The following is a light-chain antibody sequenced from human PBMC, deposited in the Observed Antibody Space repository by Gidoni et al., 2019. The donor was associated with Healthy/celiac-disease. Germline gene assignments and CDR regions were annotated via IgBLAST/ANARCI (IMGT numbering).Light chain of an antibody. CDR2: DAS. CDR1: QSISSS. CDR3: QQSYSTPPWT. J-gene: IGKJ1*01. Sequence: DIQMTQSPSSLSASGGDRVTITCRASQSISSSLNWYQQKPGKAPKVLIYDASSLQSGVPSRFSGSGSGTDFTLTIISLQPEDFATYYCQQSYSTPPWTFXXXTKVEIK. V-gene: IGKV1-39*01.